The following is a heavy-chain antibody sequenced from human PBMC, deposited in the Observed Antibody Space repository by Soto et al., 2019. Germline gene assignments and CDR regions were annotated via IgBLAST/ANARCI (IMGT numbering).Heavy chain of an antibody. J-gene: IGHJ3*02. CDR3: AREKQRYFDWSPFEKFDI. CDR2: INPSGGST. CDR1: GYTFTSYY. V-gene: IGHV1-46*01. D-gene: IGHD3-9*01. Sequence: ASVKVSCKASGYTFTSYYMHWVRQAPGQGLEWMGIINPSGGSTSYAQKFQGRVAMTRDTSTSTVYMELSSLRSEDTAVYYCAREKQRYFDWSPFEKFDIWGQGTMVTVSS.